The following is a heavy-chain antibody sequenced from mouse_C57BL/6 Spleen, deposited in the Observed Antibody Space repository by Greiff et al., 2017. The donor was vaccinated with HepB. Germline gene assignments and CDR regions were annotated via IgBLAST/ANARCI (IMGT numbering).Heavy chain of an antibody. CDR3: ARAHDYGRYFDY. Sequence: QVQLQQPGAELVRPGSSVKLSCKASGYTFTSYWMHWVKQRPIQGLEWIGNIDPSDSETHYNQKFKDKAPLTVDKSSSTAYMQLSSLTSEDSAVYYCARAHDYGRYFDYWGQGTTLTVSS. CDR1: GYTFTSYW. D-gene: IGHD2-4*01. J-gene: IGHJ2*01. CDR2: IDPSDSET. V-gene: IGHV1-52*01.